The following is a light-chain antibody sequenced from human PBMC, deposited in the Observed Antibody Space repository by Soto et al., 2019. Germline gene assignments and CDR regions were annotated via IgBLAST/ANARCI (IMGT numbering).Light chain of an antibody. J-gene: IGKJ1*01. CDR3: QQRSNWPTWT. CDR1: QSVSSN. CDR2: DAS. Sequence: EIVMTQSPATLSVSPGEIATLSFSASQSVSSNLAWYQQKPGQAPRLLIYDASNRATGIPARFSGSGSGTDFTLTISSLEPEDFAVYYCQQRSNWPTWTFGQGTKVDIK. V-gene: IGKV3-11*01.